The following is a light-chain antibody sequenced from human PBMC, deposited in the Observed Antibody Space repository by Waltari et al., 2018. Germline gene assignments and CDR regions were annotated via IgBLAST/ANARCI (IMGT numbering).Light chain of an antibody. J-gene: IGLJ2*01. Sequence: QSVLTQPASVPGSPGQPITIPCPGTNRDICSYSYVSWYQQYPGKAPKLIIYDLTERPSGVSTRFSGSKSGNTASLTISGLQADDEADYFCSSYTGRGTVIFGRGTMVTVL. CDR2: DLT. CDR1: NRDICSYSY. V-gene: IGLV2-14*01. CDR3: SSYTGRGTVI.